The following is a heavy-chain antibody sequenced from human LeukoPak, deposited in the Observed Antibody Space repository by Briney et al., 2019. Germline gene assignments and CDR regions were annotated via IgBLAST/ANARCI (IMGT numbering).Heavy chain of an antibody. D-gene: IGHD1-26*01. J-gene: IGHJ4*02. CDR1: GFTSSDHY. Sequence: AGGSLRLSCAASGFTSSDHYVSWIRQAPGKGLVWASVISPDGSTTNYAEPVKGRFTISRDNAKNTLYLQMNSLRAEDTAVYYCARPVGTTVSVDYWGQGTLVTVSS. CDR3: ARPVGTTVSVDY. CDR2: ISPDGSTT. V-gene: IGHV3-74*01.